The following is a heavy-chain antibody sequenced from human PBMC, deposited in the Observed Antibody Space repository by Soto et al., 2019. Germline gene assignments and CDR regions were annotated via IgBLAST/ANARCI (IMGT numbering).Heavy chain of an antibody. J-gene: IGHJ6*02. Sequence: EVQLVESGEGLVQPGGSLRLSCAASGFTFSLYSMSWVRQAPGKGLEWVPYISRSSTGIHYADSVKGRFTISRDDATNSMHLQMNSLRDGDTAVYYCARAVTWGLDVWGQGTTVSISS. CDR2: ISRSSTGI. D-gene: IGHD3-10*01. V-gene: IGHV3-48*02. CDR1: GFTFSLYS. CDR3: ARAVTWGLDV.